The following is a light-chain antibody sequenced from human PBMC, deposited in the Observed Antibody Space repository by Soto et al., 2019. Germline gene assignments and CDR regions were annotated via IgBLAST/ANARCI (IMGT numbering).Light chain of an antibody. V-gene: IGKV3-20*01. J-gene: IGKJ1*01. CDR1: QGVTNSY. CDR2: GAS. Sequence: EILLTQSPGTLSLSPGEGVTLSCRASQGVTNSYLAWYQQKPGQAPRLLIYGASSRATGIPDSFSGSGSGTDFSLIISRLEPEDFAMSYCHQYGSSPRTFGQQTKVDLK. CDR3: HQYGSSPRT.